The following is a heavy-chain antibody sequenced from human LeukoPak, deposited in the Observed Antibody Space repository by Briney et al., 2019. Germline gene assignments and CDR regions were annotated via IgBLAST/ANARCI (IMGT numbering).Heavy chain of an antibody. CDR3: ANEGGGAFDI. D-gene: IGHD3-16*01. CDR1: GFTFSSYD. V-gene: IGHV3-30*18. CDR2: ISYDGTNK. J-gene: IGHJ3*02. Sequence: GRYLRLSCVASGFTFSSYDMHWVRQAPGKGLEWVAVISYDGTNKEYADSVKGRFTISRDNSNNTLYLQMNSLRAEDTAVYYCANEGGGAFDIWGQGTLVTVSS.